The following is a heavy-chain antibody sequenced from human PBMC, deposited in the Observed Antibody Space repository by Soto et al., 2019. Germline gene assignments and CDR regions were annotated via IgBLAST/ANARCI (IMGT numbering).Heavy chain of an antibody. D-gene: IGHD3-22*01. CDR2: ISRYGDIT. CDR3: AKDRYLDHDSRGYLFDN. Sequence: EVQLLESGGDLIQPGGSLRLSCAASGFTFNIYAMTWVRQAPGKGLEWVSAISRYGDITYYADSVEGRFSISRDNSKNTLYLQMNSLGGEDTAVYYCAKDRYLDHDSRGYLFDNWGQGTLVTVSS. J-gene: IGHJ4*02. CDR1: GFTFNIYA. V-gene: IGHV3-23*01.